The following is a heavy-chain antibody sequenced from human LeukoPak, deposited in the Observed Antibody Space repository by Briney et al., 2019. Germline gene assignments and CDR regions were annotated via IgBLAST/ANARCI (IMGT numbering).Heavy chain of an antibody. CDR1: GFTFSRYG. V-gene: IGHV3-33*01. J-gene: IGHJ4*02. Sequence: GGSLRLSCAASGFTFSRYGMHWVRQAPGKGLEWVALIWYDESHQYYADSVKGRFTISRDNSKNTLHLQMDSLRAEDTAVYYCAGPYDGSYYFDLWGQGTLVTVSS. CDR2: IWYDESHQ. CDR3: AGPYDGSYYFDL. D-gene: IGHD3-10*01.